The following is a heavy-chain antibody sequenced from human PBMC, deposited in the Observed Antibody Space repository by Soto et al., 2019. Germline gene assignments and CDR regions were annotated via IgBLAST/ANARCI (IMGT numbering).Heavy chain of an antibody. Sequence: PSETLSLTCTVSGGSISIYYWSWIRQPPGKGLEWIGYIYYSGSTNYNPSLKSRVTISVDTSKNQFSLKLSSVTAADTAVYYCAMIYGSGIDYWGQGTLVTVSS. CDR1: GGSISIYY. D-gene: IGHD3-10*01. CDR3: AMIYGSGIDY. V-gene: IGHV4-59*01. CDR2: IYYSGST. J-gene: IGHJ4*02.